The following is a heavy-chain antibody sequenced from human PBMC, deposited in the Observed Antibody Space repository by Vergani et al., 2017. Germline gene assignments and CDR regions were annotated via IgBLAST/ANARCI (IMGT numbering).Heavy chain of an antibody. CDR1: GFSFNSYW. CDR3: AKIGGGAQIDY. V-gene: IGHV3-74*03. CDR2: IKSDGSIT. J-gene: IGHJ4*02. D-gene: IGHD1-26*01. Sequence: VQLVESGGGFFQPGGSLRLSCSASGFSFNSYWMHWVRQVPGKGLLWVSRIKSDGSITAYADSVKGRFTISRDNAQNTLYLQMNSLRTEDTALYYCAKIGGGAQIDYWGQGTLVTVS.